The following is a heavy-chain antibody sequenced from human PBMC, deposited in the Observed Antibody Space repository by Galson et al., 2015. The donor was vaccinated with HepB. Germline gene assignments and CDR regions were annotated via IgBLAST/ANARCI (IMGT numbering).Heavy chain of an antibody. Sequence: SLRLSCAASGFTFSRHWMSWVRQAPGEGLEWVANIKQDGSEKYYVDSVKGRFTISRDNAKNSLYLQMNSLRAEDTAVYYCARGFHDPDAFDVWGQGTMVTVSS. CDR3: ARGFHDPDAFDV. CDR2: IKQDGSEK. D-gene: IGHD2/OR15-2a*01. V-gene: IGHV3-7*03. CDR1: GFTFSRHW. J-gene: IGHJ3*01.